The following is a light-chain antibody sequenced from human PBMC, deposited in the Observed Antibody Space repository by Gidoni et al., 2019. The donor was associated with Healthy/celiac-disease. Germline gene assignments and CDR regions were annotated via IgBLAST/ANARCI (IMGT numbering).Light chain of an antibody. Sequence: EIVLTQSPATLSLSPGERATLSCRASKSVSSYLAWYQQNPGQAPRLLFYDASNRSTGIPARFSGRGSGADFTLTISSLEPEDFAVYSCQQRSIPLTFGGGTKVEIK. CDR3: QQRSIPLT. CDR1: KSVSSY. V-gene: IGKV3-11*01. CDR2: DAS. J-gene: IGKJ4*01.